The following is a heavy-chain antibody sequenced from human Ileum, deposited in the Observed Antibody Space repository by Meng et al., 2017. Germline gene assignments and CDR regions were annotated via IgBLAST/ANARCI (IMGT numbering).Heavy chain of an antibody. CDR3: ARRGNSGYEDY. Sequence: GESLKISCTTSGFTFGDYVMSWFRQAPGKGLEWVSLIRSKAHGGTTQYAASVKGRFTISRDDSESVAYLQMNSLKTEDTALYYCARRGNSGYEDYWGQGTLVTVSS. CDR1: GFTFGDYV. J-gene: IGHJ4*02. V-gene: IGHV3-49*03. D-gene: IGHD5-12*01. CDR2: IRSKAHGGTT.